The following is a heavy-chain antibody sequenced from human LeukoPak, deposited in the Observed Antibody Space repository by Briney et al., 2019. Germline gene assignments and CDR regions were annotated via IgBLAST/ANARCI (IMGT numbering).Heavy chain of an antibody. V-gene: IGHV3-66*01. CDR3: ARADYDFVWATYYFDS. Sequence: GGSLRLSCVASGFSVSINYMSWVRQAPGKGLEWVSVISSGGITNYAGSVKGRFNISRDKSKNIVYLQMNSLRAEDTAVYYCARADYDFVWATYYFDSWGQGSLVAVSS. D-gene: IGHD3-16*01. CDR1: GFSVSINY. CDR2: ISSGGIT. J-gene: IGHJ4*02.